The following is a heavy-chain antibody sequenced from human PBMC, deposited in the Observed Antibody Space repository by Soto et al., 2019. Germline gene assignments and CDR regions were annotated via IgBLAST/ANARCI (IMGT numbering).Heavy chain of an antibody. J-gene: IGHJ6*02. CDR3: ARGPLIVGATLGYYYYYGMDV. D-gene: IGHD1-26*01. Sequence: SETLSLTCAVYGWSFRGYYWSWLRRPPGQGPGWIGEINHSGSTNYNPSLKSRVTISVDTSKNQFSLKLSSVTAADTAVYYCARGPLIVGATLGYYYYYGMDVWGQGTTVTVS. V-gene: IGHV4-34*01. CDR2: INHSGST. CDR1: GWSFRGYY.